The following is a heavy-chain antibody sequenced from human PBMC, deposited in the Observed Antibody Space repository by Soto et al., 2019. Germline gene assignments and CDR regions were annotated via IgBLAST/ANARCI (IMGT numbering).Heavy chain of an antibody. D-gene: IGHD1-26*01. CDR3: AYRPPSSGWFDP. CDR1: GLSLSTSGVG. J-gene: IGHJ5*02. CDR2: LYWDDDK. V-gene: IGHV2-5*02. Sequence: QITLKESGPTLVKPTQTLTLTCTFSGLSLSTSGVGVGWIRQPPGKALEWLALLYWDDDKRYSPSLKSRLSIRKXXSKNQVVLTMTNMDPVDTATYHCAYRPPSSGWFDPWGPGTLVIVSS.